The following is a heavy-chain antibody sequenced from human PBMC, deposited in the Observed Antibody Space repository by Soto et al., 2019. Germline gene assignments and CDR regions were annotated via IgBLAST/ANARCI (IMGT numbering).Heavy chain of an antibody. J-gene: IGHJ4*02. Sequence: GESLKISCAASGFTFSSYWMHWVRQAPGKGLVWVSRINSDGSSTSYADSVKGRFTISRDNAKNTLYLQMNSLRAEDTAVYYCSRDRGEGVVVVAATHDYWGQGTLVTVSS. CDR2: INSDGSST. D-gene: IGHD2-15*01. CDR1: GFTFSSYW. V-gene: IGHV3-74*01. CDR3: SRDRGEGVVVVAATHDY.